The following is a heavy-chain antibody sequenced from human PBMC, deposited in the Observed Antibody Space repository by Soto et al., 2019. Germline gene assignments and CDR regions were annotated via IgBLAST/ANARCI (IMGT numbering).Heavy chain of an antibody. Sequence: GWSLRLSCAASGFTFSDYYMSWIRQAPGKGLEWVSYISSSSSYTNYADSVKGRFTISRDNAKNSLYLQMNSLRAEDTAVYYCAREGPQYYDFWSGQPADYWGQGTLVTVSS. CDR1: GFTFSDYY. CDR2: ISSSSSYT. CDR3: AREGPQYYDFWSGQPADY. D-gene: IGHD3-3*01. V-gene: IGHV3-11*06. J-gene: IGHJ4*02.